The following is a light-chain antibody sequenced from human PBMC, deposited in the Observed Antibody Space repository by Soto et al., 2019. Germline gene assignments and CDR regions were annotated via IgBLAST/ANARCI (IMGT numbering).Light chain of an antibody. Sequence: DIQMTQSPSTLSASIGDRVTITCRASESVKSWLAWYQQKAGKAPKFLIYKASTLESGVPSRFSGSGSGTEFTLTISSLQPDDFAVYYCQQRSNWPITFGQGTRLEI. CDR3: QQRSNWPIT. CDR2: KAS. V-gene: IGKV1-5*03. CDR1: ESVKSW. J-gene: IGKJ5*01.